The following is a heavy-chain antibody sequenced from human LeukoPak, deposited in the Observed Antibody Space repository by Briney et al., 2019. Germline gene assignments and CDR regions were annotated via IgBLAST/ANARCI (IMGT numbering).Heavy chain of an antibody. J-gene: IGHJ6*03. V-gene: IGHV3-21*01. CDR1: GFTFSSYS. CDR2: ISSSSSYI. Sequence: GGSLRLSCAASGFTFSSYSMNWVRQAPGKGLEWVSSISSSSSYIYYADSVKGRFTISRDNAKNSLYLQMNSLRAEDTAVYYCARDTAGTDYYYYMDVWGKGTTVTVYS. D-gene: IGHD3-10*01. CDR3: ARDTAGTDYYYYMDV.